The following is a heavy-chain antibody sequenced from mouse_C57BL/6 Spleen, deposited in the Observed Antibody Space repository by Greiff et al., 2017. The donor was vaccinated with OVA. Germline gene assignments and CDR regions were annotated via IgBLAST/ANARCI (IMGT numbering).Heavy chain of an antibody. J-gene: IGHJ2*01. Sequence: VKLMESGAELVKPGASVKLSCKASGYTFTEYTIHWVKQRSGQGLEWIGWFYPGSGSIKYNEKFKDKATLTADKSSSTVYMELSRLTSEDSAVYFCARHEGYYGSHYYFDYWGQGTTLTVSS. CDR3: ARHEGYYGSHYYFDY. CDR2: FYPGSGSI. D-gene: IGHD1-1*01. CDR1: GYTFTEYT. V-gene: IGHV1-62-2*01.